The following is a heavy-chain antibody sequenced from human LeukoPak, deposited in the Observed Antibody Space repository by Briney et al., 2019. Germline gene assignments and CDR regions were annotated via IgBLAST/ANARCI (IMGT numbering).Heavy chain of an antibody. V-gene: IGHV4-61*01. J-gene: IGHJ4*02. CDR1: GGSVSSGSYY. CDR3: ARDPLPTLDYYGSGSGY. Sequence: SENLSLTCTVSGGSVSSGSYYWSWIRQPPGKGLEWIGYIYYSGSTNYNPSLKSRVTISVDTSKNQFSLKLSSVTAADTAVYYCARDPLPTLDYYGSGSGYWGQGTLVTVSS. D-gene: IGHD3-10*01. CDR2: IYYSGST.